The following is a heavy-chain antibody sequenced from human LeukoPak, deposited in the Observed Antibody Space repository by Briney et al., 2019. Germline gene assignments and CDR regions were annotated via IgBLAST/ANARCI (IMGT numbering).Heavy chain of an antibody. CDR2: INHSESA. J-gene: IGHJ4*02. V-gene: IGHV4-34*01. CDR3: ARGHPTVIREGHDY. D-gene: IGHD4-17*01. CDR1: GGSFSGYY. Sequence: SETLSLTCAVYGGSFSGYYRSWIRQSPGKGLEWIGEINHSESANCNPPLKSRATISVDTSKNQFSLKLSSVTAADTAVYYCARGHPTVIREGHDYWGQGILVTVSS.